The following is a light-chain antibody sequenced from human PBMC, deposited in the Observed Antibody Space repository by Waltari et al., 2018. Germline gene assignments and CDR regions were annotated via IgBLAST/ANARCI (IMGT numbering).Light chain of an antibody. CDR3: CSYAGSSDWV. J-gene: IGLJ3*02. Sequence: QSALTQPASVSGSPGQSITISCTGTSSDVGGYHYVSWYQQHPGKAPKLMIYDVSKRPSGVSNRFSGSKSGNTASLTISGLQAEDEADYYCCSYAGSSDWVFGGGTKLTVL. CDR1: SSDVGGYHY. V-gene: IGLV2-23*02. CDR2: DVS.